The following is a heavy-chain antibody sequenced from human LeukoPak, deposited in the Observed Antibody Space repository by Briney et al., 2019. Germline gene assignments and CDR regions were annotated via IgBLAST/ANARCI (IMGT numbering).Heavy chain of an antibody. CDR1: GGSISSSSYY. CDR3: ARSVVAATGWFDP. Sequence: SETLSLTCTVSGGSISSSSYYWGWIRQPPGKGLEWIGSIYYSGSTYCNPSLKSRVTISVDTSKNQFSLKLSSVTAADTAVYYCARSVVAATGWFDPWGQGTLVTVSS. V-gene: IGHV4-39*07. D-gene: IGHD2-15*01. CDR2: IYYSGST. J-gene: IGHJ5*02.